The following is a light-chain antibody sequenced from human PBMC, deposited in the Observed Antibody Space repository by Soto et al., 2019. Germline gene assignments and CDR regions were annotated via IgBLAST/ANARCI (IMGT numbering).Light chain of an antibody. CDR2: SAS. Sequence: DIQMTQSPSSLSASVGDRVTITCRASQTITNYLNWYQQKPGRAPKLLIFSASTLLSGVPSRFTGGGSGTDFTLTIDSLLPEDFATYYCQQSYSSPWTFGQGTKLEIK. V-gene: IGKV1-39*01. J-gene: IGKJ1*01. CDR3: QQSYSSPWT. CDR1: QTITNY.